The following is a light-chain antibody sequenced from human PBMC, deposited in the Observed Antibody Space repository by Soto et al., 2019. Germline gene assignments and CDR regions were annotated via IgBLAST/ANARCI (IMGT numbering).Light chain of an antibody. CDR2: GAS. J-gene: IGKJ2*01. Sequence: EIVLTQSPGTLSLSPGERVTLSCRASQSVSSSYLAWYQQKPGQAPRLIIYGASDRATGIPDRFSGSGSGTDFTLTISRLEPEDFAVYYCQQYFSSPYTFGQGTKLDIK. CDR3: QQYFSSPYT. CDR1: QSVSSSY. V-gene: IGKV3-20*01.